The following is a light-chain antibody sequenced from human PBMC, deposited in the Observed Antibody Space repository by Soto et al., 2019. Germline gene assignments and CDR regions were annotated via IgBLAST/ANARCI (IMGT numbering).Light chain of an antibody. Sequence: EIVLTQSPATLSLSPGERATLSCRASQTVSSFLAWYQQKPGQAPRLLIYDASNRATGIPARFSGSGSGTDFTLPISSLEPEDFAVYYFQHRHNWRFTFGPGTKVDIK. J-gene: IGKJ3*01. CDR3: QHRHNWRFT. CDR1: QTVSSF. V-gene: IGKV3-11*01. CDR2: DAS.